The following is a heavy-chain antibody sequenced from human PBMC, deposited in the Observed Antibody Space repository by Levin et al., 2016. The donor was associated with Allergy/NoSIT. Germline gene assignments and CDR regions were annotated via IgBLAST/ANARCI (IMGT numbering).Heavy chain of an antibody. CDR2: IIPIYGST. CDR3: ARDLEIQDYFYYAMGV. CDR1: GRIFSSYA. V-gene: IGHV1-69*13. Sequence: SVKVSCKASGRIFSSYAISWVRQAPGQGLEWMGGIIPIYGSTKYAQKFQGRLTFIADESTSTAYMELSSLTSEDTAVYYCARDLEIQDYFYYAMGVWGQGSTVTVSS. J-gene: IGHJ6*02.